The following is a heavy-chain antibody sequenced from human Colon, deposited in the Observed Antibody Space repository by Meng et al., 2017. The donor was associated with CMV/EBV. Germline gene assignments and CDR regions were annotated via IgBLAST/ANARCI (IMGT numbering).Heavy chain of an antibody. V-gene: IGHV4-30-4*08. CDR3: ARGSLWFGELPYGMDV. CDR1: GGPIDNGNFD. D-gene: IGHD3-10*01. Sequence: LRLSCSVSGGPIDNGNFDWSWIRQSPGKGLEWIGYVYWNGDSYYNPSLKGRVTISVDTSKKQFSLKLSSVTAADTAVYYCARGSLWFGELPYGMDVWGQGTTVTVSS. J-gene: IGHJ6*02. CDR2: VYWNGDS.